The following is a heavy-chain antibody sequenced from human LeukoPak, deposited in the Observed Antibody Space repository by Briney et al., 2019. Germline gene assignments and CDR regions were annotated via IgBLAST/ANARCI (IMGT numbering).Heavy chain of an antibody. Sequence: GGSLRLSCAASGFTFSSYGMHWVRQAPGKGLEWVAIIRYDGSNKYYADSVKGRFTISRDNSKNTLYLQMNSLRAEDTAVYYCAKFIAAAGTSYAFDIWGQGTMVTVSS. V-gene: IGHV3-30*02. J-gene: IGHJ3*02. CDR2: IRYDGSNK. CDR1: GFTFSSYG. CDR3: AKFIAAAGTSYAFDI. D-gene: IGHD6-13*01.